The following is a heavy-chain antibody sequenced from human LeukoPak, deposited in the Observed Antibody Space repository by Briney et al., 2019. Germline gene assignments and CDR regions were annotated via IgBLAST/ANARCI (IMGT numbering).Heavy chain of an antibody. CDR3: ARTPGMVVVKTFYCMDV. CDR1: GHTFTSDG. Sequence: ASVKVSCKTSGHTFTSDGISWVRQAPGQGLEWMGWIGTYKGNTNYAQMFQGRVTMTTDTSTSTAYMELKNLRSDDTAVYYCARTPGMVVVKTFYCMDVWGQGTTVTVSS. D-gene: IGHD3-22*01. V-gene: IGHV1-18*01. CDR2: IGTYKGNT. J-gene: IGHJ6*02.